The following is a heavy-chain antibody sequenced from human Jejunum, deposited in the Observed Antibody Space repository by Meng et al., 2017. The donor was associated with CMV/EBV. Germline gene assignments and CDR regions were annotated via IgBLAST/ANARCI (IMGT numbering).Heavy chain of an antibody. CDR1: GGTFSSYA. CDR2: IIPILGIA. CDR3: AREIVVVPAALNWFDP. J-gene: IGHJ5*02. Sequence: VQRVQSGAEVKKPGSSVKVSCKASGGTFSSYAISWVRQAPGQGLEWMGGIIPILGIANYAQKFQGRVTITADKSTSTAYMELSSLRSEDTAVYYCAREIVVVPAALNWFDPWGQGTLGTVSS. D-gene: IGHD2-2*01. V-gene: IGHV1-69*10.